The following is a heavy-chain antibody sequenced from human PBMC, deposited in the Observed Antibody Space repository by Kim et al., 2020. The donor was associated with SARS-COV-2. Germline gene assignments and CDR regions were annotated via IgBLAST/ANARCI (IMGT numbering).Heavy chain of an antibody. CDR1: GDSISSSGYY. CDR2: IYYSVTT. CDR3: ARHSSYLSPPPSP. V-gene: IGHV4-39*01. J-gene: IGHJ5*02. Sequence: SETLSLTCTVSGDSISSSGYYWGWIRQPPGKVLEWIGSIYYSVTTYYNPSLKSRVTISVDTSKNHFSLRLSSVTAADTAVYYCARHSSYLSPPPSPWGQGTLVTVSS.